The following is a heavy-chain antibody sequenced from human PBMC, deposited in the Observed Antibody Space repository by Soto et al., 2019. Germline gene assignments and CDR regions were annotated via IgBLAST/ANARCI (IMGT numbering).Heavy chain of an antibody. J-gene: IGHJ4*02. V-gene: IGHV4-34*01. CDR1: GGSFDGYY. Sequence: PETLSLTCALYGGSFDGYYWSWIRQSPGKGLEWIGEIHHSGSTKYNPSLKSRVSLSVDTSTKQFSLKMTSMTAADRGVYYCARGVDPWSGYLFWGQGTPVTVSS. D-gene: IGHD3-3*01. CDR2: IHHSGST. CDR3: ARGVDPWSGYLF.